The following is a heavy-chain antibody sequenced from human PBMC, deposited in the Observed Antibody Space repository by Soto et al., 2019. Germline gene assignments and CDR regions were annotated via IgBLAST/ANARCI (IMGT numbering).Heavy chain of an antibody. CDR2: INTDNGNT. V-gene: IGHV1-18*01. Sequence: QVQLVQSGAEVKKPGASMKVSCKASGYTFTNSGIIWVRQAPGQGLEWLGWINTDNGNTNYAQHLQGRVTLTTDTSTSTAYMDLRSLRSDDTAVYYCARDQGITTFGVYSMYYYGMDVWGPGTTVTVSS. CDR3: ARDQGITTFGVYSMYYYGMDV. D-gene: IGHD3-3*01. CDR1: GYTFTNSG. J-gene: IGHJ6*02.